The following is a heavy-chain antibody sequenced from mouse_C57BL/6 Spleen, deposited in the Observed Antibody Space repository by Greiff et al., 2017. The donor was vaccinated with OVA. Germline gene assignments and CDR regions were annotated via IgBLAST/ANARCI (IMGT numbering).Heavy chain of an antibody. CDR3: ARAGVYFDY. CDR1: GFTFSSYA. V-gene: IGHV5-4*01. CDR2: ISDGGSYT. Sequence: EVQRVESGGGLVKPGGSLKLSCAASGFTFSSYAMSWVRQTPEKRLEWVATISDGGSYTYYPDNVKGRFTISRDNAKNNLYLQMSHLKSEDTAMYYCARAGVYFDYWGQGTTLTVSS. J-gene: IGHJ2*01.